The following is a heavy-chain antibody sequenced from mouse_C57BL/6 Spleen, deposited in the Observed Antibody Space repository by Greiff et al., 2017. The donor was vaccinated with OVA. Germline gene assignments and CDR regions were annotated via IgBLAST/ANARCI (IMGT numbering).Heavy chain of an antibody. V-gene: IGHV5-12*01. Sequence: EVKVVESGGGLVQPGGSLKLSCAASGFTFSDYYMYSVRQTPEKRLEWVAYISNGCGSTYYPDTVKGRFTISRDNAKNTLYLQMSRLKSEDTAMYYCAKTGFDVWGTGTTVTVSS. J-gene: IGHJ1*03. CDR2: ISNGCGST. CDR1: GFTFSDYY. CDR3: AKTGFDV.